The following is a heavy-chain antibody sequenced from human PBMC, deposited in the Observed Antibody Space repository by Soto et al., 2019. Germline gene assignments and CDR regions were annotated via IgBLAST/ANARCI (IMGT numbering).Heavy chain of an antibody. J-gene: IGHJ4*02. CDR1: GFTFSSYA. D-gene: IGHD6-19*01. V-gene: IGHV3-30-3*01. CDR3: AKDILEGDSIAVLDY. Sequence: PGGTLRLSCAASGFTFSSYAMHWVRQAPGKGLEWVAVISYDGSNKYYADSVKGRFTISRDNAKNSLYLQMNSLRAEDTALYYCAKDILEGDSIAVLDYWGQGTLVTAPQ. CDR2: ISYDGSNK.